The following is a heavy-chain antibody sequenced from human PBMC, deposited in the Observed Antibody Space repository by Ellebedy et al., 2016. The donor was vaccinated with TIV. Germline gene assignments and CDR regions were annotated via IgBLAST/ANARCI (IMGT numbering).Heavy chain of an antibody. Sequence: GESLKISCAASGFTFSSSAMGCVRQAPEKGPEWVSAISDDGVRTYYADSVNGRFTISRDNSKSTLFLQMNSLRAEDAAKYYCTKNRPSASMDVWGQGTTVAVSS. CDR3: TKNRPSASMDV. CDR2: ISDDGVRT. D-gene: IGHD2/OR15-2a*01. V-gene: IGHV3-23*01. J-gene: IGHJ6*02. CDR1: GFTFSSSA.